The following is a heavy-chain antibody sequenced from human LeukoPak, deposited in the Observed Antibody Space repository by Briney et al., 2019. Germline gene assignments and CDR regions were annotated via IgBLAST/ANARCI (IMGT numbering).Heavy chain of an antibody. V-gene: IGHV1-2*02. CDR3: ARGQGYFDWLLYSQDY. J-gene: IGHJ4*02. Sequence: ASVKVSCKAFGYTFTSYGISWVRQAPGQGLEWMGWINPNSGGTNYAQKFQGRVTMTRDTSINTAYMELSRLRSDDTAVYYCARGQGYFDWLLYSQDYWGQGTLVTVSS. D-gene: IGHD3-9*01. CDR2: INPNSGGT. CDR1: GYTFTSYG.